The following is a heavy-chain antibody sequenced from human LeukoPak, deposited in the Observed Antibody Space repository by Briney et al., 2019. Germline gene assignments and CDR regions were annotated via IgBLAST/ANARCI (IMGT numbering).Heavy chain of an antibody. CDR1: GGSFSGYY. J-gene: IGHJ4*02. D-gene: IGHD1-26*01. Sequence: TSETLSLTCAVYGGSFSGYYWSWIRQPPGKGLEWIGEINHSGSTNYNPSLKSRVTISVDTSKNQFSLKLSSVTAADTAVYYCARAHLNSGVYPKPFAYGGQETLATVPS. V-gene: IGHV4-34*01. CDR2: INHSGST. CDR3: ARAHLNSGVYPKPFAY.